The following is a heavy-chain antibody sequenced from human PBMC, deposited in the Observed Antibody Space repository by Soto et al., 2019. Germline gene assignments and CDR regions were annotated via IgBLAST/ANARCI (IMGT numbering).Heavy chain of an antibody. Sequence: SVKVSCKASGGTFSSYTISWVRQAPGQGLEWMGRIIPILGIANYAQKFQGRVTITADKSTSTAYMELSSLRSEDTAVYYCARARGTYPYYYYGMDVWGQGTTVTVSS. D-gene: IGHD3-16*01. CDR1: GGTFSSYT. V-gene: IGHV1-69*02. J-gene: IGHJ6*02. CDR3: ARARGTYPYYYYGMDV. CDR2: IIPILGIA.